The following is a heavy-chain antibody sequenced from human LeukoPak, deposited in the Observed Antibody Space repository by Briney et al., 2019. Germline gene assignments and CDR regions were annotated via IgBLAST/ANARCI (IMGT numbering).Heavy chain of an antibody. CDR1: GGSISSSNW. V-gene: IGHV4-4*02. CDR2: IYHSGST. Sequence: SETLSLTCAVSGGSISSSNWWSWVRQPPGEGLEWIGEIYHSGSTNYNPSLKSRVTISVDKSKNQFSLKLSSVTAADTAVYYCAREAQSAADAFDIWGQGTMVTVSS. CDR3: AREAQSAADAFDI. J-gene: IGHJ3*02.